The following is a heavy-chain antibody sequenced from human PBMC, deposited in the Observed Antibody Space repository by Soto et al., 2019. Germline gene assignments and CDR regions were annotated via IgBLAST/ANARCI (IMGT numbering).Heavy chain of an antibody. Sequence: PGGSLRLSCAASGFTFSSYWMSWVRQAPGKGLEWVANIKQDGSEKYYVDSVKGRFTISRDNAKNSLYLQMNSLRAEDTAVYYCAREAALRFLEWLFRNFDYWGQGTLVTVSS. CDR2: IKQDGSEK. D-gene: IGHD3-3*01. CDR3: AREAALRFLEWLFRNFDY. V-gene: IGHV3-7*01. CDR1: GFTFSSYW. J-gene: IGHJ4*02.